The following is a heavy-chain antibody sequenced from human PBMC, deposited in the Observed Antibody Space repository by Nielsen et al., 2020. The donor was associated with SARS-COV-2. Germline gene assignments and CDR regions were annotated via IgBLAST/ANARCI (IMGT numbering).Heavy chain of an antibody. V-gene: IGHV1-3*01. D-gene: IGHD2-8*01. Sequence: ASVKVSCKASGYTFTSYAMHWVRQAPGQRLEWMGWINAGNGNTKYSQKFQGRVTMTRDTSTSTVYMELSSLRSEDTAVYYCASQMGPGFEAEYFQHWGQGTLVTVSS. CDR1: GYTFTSYA. J-gene: IGHJ1*01. CDR2: INAGNGNT. CDR3: ASQMGPGFEAEYFQH.